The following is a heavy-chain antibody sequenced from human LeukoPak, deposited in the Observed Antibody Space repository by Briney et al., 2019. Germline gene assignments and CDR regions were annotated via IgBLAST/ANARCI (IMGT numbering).Heavy chain of an antibody. Sequence: GGSLTLSCEVSGFSLSSYTMNWVRQAPGKGLEWISYISSRSDTIKYADSVRGRLTISRDNAAKSVYLRLTGLTAEDTATYYCARDHYGSGTDYYFYYMDVWGNGTTVIVSS. D-gene: IGHD3-10*01. CDR2: ISSRSDTI. CDR1: GFSLSSYT. CDR3: ARDHYGSGTDYYFYYMDV. V-gene: IGHV3-48*04. J-gene: IGHJ6*03.